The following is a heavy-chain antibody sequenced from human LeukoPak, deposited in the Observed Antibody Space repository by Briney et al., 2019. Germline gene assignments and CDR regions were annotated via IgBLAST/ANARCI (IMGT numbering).Heavy chain of an antibody. D-gene: IGHD3-10*01. V-gene: IGHV4-59*01. Sequence: SETLSLTCSVSGDSLGIYKWSWIRQPPGKGLEWIAHISSSGSAIYNPSLMSRVSMAVDTSKNQFSLKLTSVTAADTAVYYCVRGPYGSGISNWFDPWGQGTLVIVSS. CDR3: VRGPYGSGISNWFDP. J-gene: IGHJ5*02. CDR2: ISSSGSA. CDR1: GDSLGIYK.